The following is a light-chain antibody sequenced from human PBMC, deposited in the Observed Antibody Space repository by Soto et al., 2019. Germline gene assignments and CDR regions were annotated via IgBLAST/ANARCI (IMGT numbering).Light chain of an antibody. V-gene: IGLV2-11*01. CDR3: CSYAGSSSYV. J-gene: IGLJ1*01. Sequence: QSALTQPRSVSGSPGQSVTISCTGTSSDIGGYNYVSWYQQHPGKAPKLMIYTVTKRPSGVPDRFSGSKSDSTASLTISGLQADDEADYYCCSYAGSSSYVFGTGTKVTVL. CDR1: SSDIGGYNY. CDR2: TVT.